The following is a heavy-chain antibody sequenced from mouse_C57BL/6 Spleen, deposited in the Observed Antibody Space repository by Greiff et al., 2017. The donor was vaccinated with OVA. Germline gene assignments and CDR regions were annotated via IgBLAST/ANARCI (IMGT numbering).Heavy chain of an antibody. J-gene: IGHJ2*01. V-gene: IGHV3-6*01. CDR3: ARAGIYDGYYYFDY. CDR1: GYSITSGYY. CDR2: ISYDGSN. D-gene: IGHD2-3*01. Sequence: EVQLQESGPGLVKPSQSLSLTCSVTGYSITSGYYWNWIRQFPGNKLEWMGYISYDGSNNYNPSLKNRISITRDTSKNQFFLKLNSVTTEDTATYYGARAGIYDGYYYFDYWGQGTTLTVSS.